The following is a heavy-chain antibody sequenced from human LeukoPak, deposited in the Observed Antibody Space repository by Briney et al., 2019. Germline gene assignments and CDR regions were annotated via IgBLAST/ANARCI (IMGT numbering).Heavy chain of an antibody. CDR3: ARARAGAYCGGDCYSGSDY. CDR1: GYTFTSYY. V-gene: IGHV1-46*01. CDR2: INPSGGST. Sequence: ASVKVSCKASGYTFTSYYIHWVRQAPGQGLEWMGIINPSGGSTTYAQKFQGRVTMTRDMSSSTVYMELSSLRSEDTAVYYCARARAGAYCGGDCYSGSDYWGQGTLVTVSS. D-gene: IGHD2-21*02. J-gene: IGHJ4*02.